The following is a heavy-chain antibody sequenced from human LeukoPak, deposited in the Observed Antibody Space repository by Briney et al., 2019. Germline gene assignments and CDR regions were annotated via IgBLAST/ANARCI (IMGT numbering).Heavy chain of an antibody. CDR1: GFTFSSYA. V-gene: IGHV3-23*01. D-gene: IGHD3-22*01. J-gene: IGHJ3*02. CDR3: ARDGVDYDSSGYPPDDAFDI. Sequence: PGGSLRLSCAASGFTFSSYAMSWVRQAPGKGLEWVSGISGSGGSTYYADSVKGRFTISRDNSKNTLYLQMNSLRAEDTAVYYCARDGVDYDSSGYPPDDAFDIWGQGTMVTVSS. CDR2: ISGSGGST.